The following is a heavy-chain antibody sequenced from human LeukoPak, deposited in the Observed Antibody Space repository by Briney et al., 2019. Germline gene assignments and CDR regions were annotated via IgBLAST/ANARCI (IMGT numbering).Heavy chain of an antibody. D-gene: IGHD6-13*01. J-gene: IGHJ2*01. CDR1: GFTFRRHC. V-gene: IGHV3-7*01. Sequence: PGGSLRLSCEASGFTFRRHCISWVRQAPGKGLEWLANISQSGSRTNYVDSVKGRFTISRDNAKESLYLQMNSLRDEDTAVYYCSSAGAAAGLRWYLDVWGRGTRATVSS. CDR2: ISQSGSRT. CDR3: SSAGAAAGLRWYLDV.